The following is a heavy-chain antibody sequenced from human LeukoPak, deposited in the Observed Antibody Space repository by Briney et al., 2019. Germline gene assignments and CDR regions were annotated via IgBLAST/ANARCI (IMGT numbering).Heavy chain of an antibody. V-gene: IGHV3-64*01. CDR1: GFTFYTYG. J-gene: IGHJ4*02. CDR3: ARGAQLTDY. CDR2: IGPDGGTI. Sequence: GGSLRLSCAASGFTFYTYGMHWVHQAPGKGLEYVSGIGPDGGTIYYANSVRGRFTISRDNSKYMLYLQMDSLTADDVAVYYCARGAQLTDYWGQGTLVTVSS. D-gene: IGHD5-18*01.